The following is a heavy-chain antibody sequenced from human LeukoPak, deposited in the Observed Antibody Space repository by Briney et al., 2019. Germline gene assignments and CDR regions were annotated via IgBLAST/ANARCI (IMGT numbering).Heavy chain of an antibody. Sequence: PSETLSLTCTVSGGSISSYYWSWIRQPPGKGLEWIGYIYYSGSTNYNPSLKSRVTISVDTSKNQFSLKLSSVTAADTAVYYCARAEEEFGELFQLHPLGYWGQGTLVTVSS. CDR3: ARAEEEFGELFQLHPLGY. CDR2: IYYSGST. D-gene: IGHD3-10*01. J-gene: IGHJ4*02. CDR1: GGSISSYY. V-gene: IGHV4-59*01.